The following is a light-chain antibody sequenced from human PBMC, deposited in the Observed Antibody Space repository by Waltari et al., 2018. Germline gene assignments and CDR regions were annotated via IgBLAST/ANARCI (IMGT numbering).Light chain of an antibody. CDR2: GAY. CDR3: QQTYGTPRT. Sequence: IYNQLVWYQQKPGKAPRLLIYGAYSLQSGVPSRFSGSGSGTDFILTISSLQPEDIATYYCQQTYGTPRTFGQGTKVEI. CDR1: IYNQ. V-gene: IGKV1-39*01. J-gene: IGKJ1*01.